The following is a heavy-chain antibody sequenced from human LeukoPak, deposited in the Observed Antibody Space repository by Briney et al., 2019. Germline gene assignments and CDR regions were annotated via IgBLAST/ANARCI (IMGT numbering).Heavy chain of an antibody. CDR3: ARDRNGGPMDY. CDR2: INPSGGST. J-gene: IGHJ4*02. D-gene: IGHD1-1*01. CDR1: GYTFTSYY. V-gene: IGHV1-46*01. Sequence: ASVKVSCKASGYTFTSYYMHWVRQAPGQGLEWMGIINPSGGSTSYAQKFQGRVTMTRDTSTSTVYMELRSLRSDDTAVYYCARDRNGGPMDYWGQGTLVTVSS.